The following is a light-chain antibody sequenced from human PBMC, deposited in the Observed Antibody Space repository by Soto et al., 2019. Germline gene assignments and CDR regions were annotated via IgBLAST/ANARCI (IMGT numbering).Light chain of an antibody. J-gene: IGLJ1*01. V-gene: IGLV1-44*01. CDR3: AAWDDSLNGYV. Sequence: QSLLTQPPSTSGTPGQRVTISCSGSSSNIGSKTMNWYQHLPGTAPKLLIYSNNQRPSGVPERFSGSKSGTSASLAVSGLHSEDEADYYCAAWDDSLNGYVFGTGTKLTVL. CDR2: SNN. CDR1: SSNIGSKT.